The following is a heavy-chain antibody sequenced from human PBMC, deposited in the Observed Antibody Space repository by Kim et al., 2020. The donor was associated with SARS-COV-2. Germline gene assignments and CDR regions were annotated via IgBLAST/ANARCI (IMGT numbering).Heavy chain of an antibody. J-gene: IGHJ4*02. CDR2: IYHSGST. Sequence: SETLSLTCAVSGGSISSGGYSWSWIRQPPGKGLEWIGYIYHSGSTYYNPSLKSRVTISVDRSKNQFSLKLSSVTAADTAVYYCASGGIAVAGYDYWGQGTLVTFSS. D-gene: IGHD6-19*01. V-gene: IGHV4-30-2*01. CDR1: GGSISSGGYS. CDR3: ASGGIAVAGYDY.